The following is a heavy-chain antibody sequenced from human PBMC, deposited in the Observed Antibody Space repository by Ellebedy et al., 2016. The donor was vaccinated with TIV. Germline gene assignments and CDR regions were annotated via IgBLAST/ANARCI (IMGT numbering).Heavy chain of an antibody. D-gene: IGHD4-17*01. CDR1: GFTFSSYA. V-gene: IGHV3-30-3*01. CDR3: ARWPSGDAPLDY. J-gene: IGHJ4*02. CDR2: ISYHGSNK. Sequence: GESLKISCAASGFTFSSYAMHWVRQAPGKGLEWVAVISYHGSNKYYADSVKGRFTISRDNSKNTLYLQMNSLRVEDTAVYYCARWPSGDAPLDYWGQGTLVTVSS.